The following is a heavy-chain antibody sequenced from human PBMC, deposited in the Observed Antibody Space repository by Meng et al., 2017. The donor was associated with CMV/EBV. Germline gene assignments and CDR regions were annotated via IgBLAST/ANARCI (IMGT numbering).Heavy chain of an antibody. CDR2: ISPSGNYI. V-gene: IGHV3-21*06. J-gene: IGHJ6*02. Sequence: GESLKISCAASGFTFRTSGMNWVRQAPGKGLEWVSSISPSGNYIYYAASLKGRFTISRDNASNSLFLQMNSLRAEDTAVYFCARDGLRNYYYYGMDVWGQGTTVTVSS. D-gene: IGHD5/OR15-5a*01. CDR3: ARDGLRNYYYYGMDV. CDR1: GFTFRTSG.